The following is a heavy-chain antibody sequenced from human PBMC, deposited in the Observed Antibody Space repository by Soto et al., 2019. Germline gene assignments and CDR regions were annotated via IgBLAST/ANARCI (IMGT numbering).Heavy chain of an antibody. D-gene: IGHD1-26*01. Sequence: SETLSLTCTVSGGSISSSTYFWGWIRQPPGKGLEWVGTLRYSGSTYYNPSLKSRVTISADTSKNQFSLQLSSVTDADTAVYYCARRSQVGATRGLDVWGQGTTVNVS. CDR1: GGSISSSTYF. V-gene: IGHV4-39*01. J-gene: IGHJ6*02. CDR3: ARRSQVGATRGLDV. CDR2: LRYSGST.